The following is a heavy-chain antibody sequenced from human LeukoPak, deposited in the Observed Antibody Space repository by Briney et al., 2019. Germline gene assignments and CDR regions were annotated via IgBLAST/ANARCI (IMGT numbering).Heavy chain of an antibody. CDR1: GFSFSSYG. CDR3: AKEIWPTVTTPGHTLFDY. V-gene: IGHV3-30*02. CDR2: IRHDGSDQ. Sequence: GGSLRLSCAAPGFSFSSYGMHWVRQAPGKGLEWVAFIRHDGSDQYYADSVKGRFTLSRDNSKNTLRLQMNSLRAEDTAVYYCAKEIWPTVTTPGHTLFDYWGQGTLVTVSS. J-gene: IGHJ4*02. D-gene: IGHD4-17*01.